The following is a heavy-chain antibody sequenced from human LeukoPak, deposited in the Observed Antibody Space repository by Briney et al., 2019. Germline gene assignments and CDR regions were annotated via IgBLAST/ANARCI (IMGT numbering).Heavy chain of an antibody. Sequence: SETLSLTCTVSGYSISSGYYWGWIRQSPGKGLEWIGKIFYSGSTYYNPSLRSRVTISVDTSKNQFSLSLSSVTAADTAVYYCARHIYFYYYMDVWGKGTTVTISS. CDR1: GYSISSGYY. D-gene: IGHD2-21*01. CDR3: ARHIYFYYYMDV. V-gene: IGHV4-38-2*02. J-gene: IGHJ6*03. CDR2: IFYSGST.